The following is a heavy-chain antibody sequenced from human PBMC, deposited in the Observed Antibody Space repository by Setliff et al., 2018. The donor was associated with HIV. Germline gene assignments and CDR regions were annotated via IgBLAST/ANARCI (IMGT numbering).Heavy chain of an antibody. J-gene: IGHJ6*03. D-gene: IGHD5-12*01. CDR1: GYTISSGHY. CDR3: ARDGAYEEYHYYMDV. Sequence: SETLSLTCAVSGYTISSGHYWGWIRQPPGKGLEWIGSIYHSGTTYDNPSLKSRVTISVDTSKNQFSLKLSSVTAADTAVYYCARDGAYEEYHYYMDVWGKGTTVTVSS. V-gene: IGHV4-38-2*02. CDR2: IYHSGTT.